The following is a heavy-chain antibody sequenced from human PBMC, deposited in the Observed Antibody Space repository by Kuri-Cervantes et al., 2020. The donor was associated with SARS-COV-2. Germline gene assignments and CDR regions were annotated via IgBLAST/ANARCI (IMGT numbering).Heavy chain of an antibody. V-gene: IGHV4-59*01. Sequence: GSLRLSCTVSGGSISSYYWSWIRQPPGKGLEWIGYIYYSGSTNYSPSLKSRVTISVDTSKNQFSLKLSSVTAADTAVYYCAQSRSIAARRPWYFDLWGRGTLVTVSS. CDR2: IYYSGST. CDR3: AQSRSIAARRPWYFDL. J-gene: IGHJ2*01. CDR1: GGSISSYY. D-gene: IGHD6-6*01.